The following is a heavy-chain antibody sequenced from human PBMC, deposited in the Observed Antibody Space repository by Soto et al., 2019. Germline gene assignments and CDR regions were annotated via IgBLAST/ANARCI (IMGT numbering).Heavy chain of an antibody. CDR2: INHSGST. Sequence: SETLSLTCAVYCGSFSGYYWSWIRQPPGKGLEWIGEINHSGSTNYNPSLKSRVTISVDTSKNQFSLKLSSVTAADTAVYYCARGGGYDYVWGSYRGLNWFDPWGQGTLVTVSS. D-gene: IGHD3-16*02. CDR1: CGSFSGYY. CDR3: ARGGGYDYVWGSYRGLNWFDP. J-gene: IGHJ5*02. V-gene: IGHV4-34*01.